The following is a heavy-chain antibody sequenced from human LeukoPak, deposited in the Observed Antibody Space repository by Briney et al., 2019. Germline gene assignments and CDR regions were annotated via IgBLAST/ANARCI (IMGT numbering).Heavy chain of an antibody. CDR3: ARDLYGDGVDY. CDR1: VYTFTVYY. D-gene: IGHD4-17*01. J-gene: IGHJ4*02. V-gene: IGHV1-2*02. Sequence: GASVTVSFTSSVYTFTVYYMHWVRQAPGQGLEWMGWINPNSGGTNYAQKFQGRVTMTRDTSISTAYMELSRLRSDDTAVYYCARDLYGDGVDYWGQGTLVTVSS. CDR2: INPNSGGT.